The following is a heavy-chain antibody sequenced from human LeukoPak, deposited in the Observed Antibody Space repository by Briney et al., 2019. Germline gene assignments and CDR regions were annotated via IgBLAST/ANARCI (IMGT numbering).Heavy chain of an antibody. CDR2: IVVGSGNT. V-gene: IGHV1-58*01. J-gene: IGHJ4*02. Sequence: TSVKVSCKASGFTFTSSAVQWVRQARGQRLEWIGWIVVGSGNTNYAQKFQEGVTITRDMSTSTAYMELSSLRSEDTAVYYCAARHSGYEIDYGGQGTLVTVSS. CDR1: GFTFTSSA. D-gene: IGHD5-12*01. CDR3: AARHSGYEIDY.